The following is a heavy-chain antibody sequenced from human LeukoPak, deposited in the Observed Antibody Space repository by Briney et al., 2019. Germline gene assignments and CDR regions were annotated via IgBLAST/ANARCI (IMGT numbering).Heavy chain of an antibody. J-gene: IGHJ4*02. CDR3: AAERYINCSSTSCLRDY. CDR2: IIPIFGTA. CDR1: GGTFSSYA. D-gene: IGHD2-2*01. V-gene: IGHV1-69*05. Sequence: GSSVKVSCKASGGTFSSYAISWVRQAPGQGLEWMGGIIPIFGTANYAQKFQGRVTITTDESTSTAYMELSSLRSEDTAVYYCAAERYINCSSTSCLRDYWGQGTLVTVSS.